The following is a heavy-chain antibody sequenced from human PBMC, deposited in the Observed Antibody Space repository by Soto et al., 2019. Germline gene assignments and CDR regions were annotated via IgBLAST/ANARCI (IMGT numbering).Heavy chain of an antibody. CDR2: ISSNGENT. J-gene: IGHJ4*01. Sequence: PGGSLRLSCAASRFTSGYHAMNWVRQAPGKGLEWVSTISSNGENTHYADSVKGRFIIFSDNSSNTVALQMNSLRVEDTAIYYCVSWVSAHFDSRGQGTLVTVSS. CDR3: VSWVSAHFDS. CDR1: RFTSGYHA. V-gene: IGHV3-23*01. D-gene: IGHD6-13*01.